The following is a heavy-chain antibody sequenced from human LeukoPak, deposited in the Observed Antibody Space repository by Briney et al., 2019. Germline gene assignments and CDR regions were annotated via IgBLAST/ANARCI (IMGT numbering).Heavy chain of an antibody. CDR1: GYRFTSYW. D-gene: IGHD5-18*01. CDR2: IYPGDSDT. Sequence: GESLKISFKGSGYRFTSYWIGWVRQMPGKGLEWMGIIYPGDSDTTYSPSFRGQVTFSADKSTSTAYLQWSSLKASDTAIYYCARLVAGGYTYGYDCWGQGTLVTVSS. J-gene: IGHJ4*02. CDR3: ARLVAGGYTYGYDC. V-gene: IGHV5-51*01.